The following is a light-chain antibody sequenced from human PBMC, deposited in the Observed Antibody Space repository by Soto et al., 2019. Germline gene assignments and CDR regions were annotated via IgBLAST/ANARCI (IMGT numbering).Light chain of an antibody. V-gene: IGLV2-14*01. Sequence: QSALTQPASVSGSPGQSITTSCTGTSSDVGGYNYVSWYQQHPGKAPKLMIYEVSNRPSGVSNRFSGSKSGHTASLTISGLQSEDEADYFCTSYTSSTTLDVFGTGTKAPS. CDR2: EVS. CDR3: TSYTSSTTLDV. J-gene: IGLJ1*01. CDR1: SSDVGGYNY.